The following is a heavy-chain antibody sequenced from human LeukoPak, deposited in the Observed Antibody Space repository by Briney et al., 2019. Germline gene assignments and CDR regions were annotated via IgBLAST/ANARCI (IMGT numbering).Heavy chain of an antibody. CDR1: GFTFSGSA. CDR2: IRSKANSYAT. V-gene: IGHV3-73*01. CDR3: ARDRRYDSSGYYYPIDY. Sequence: PGGSLRLSCAASGFTFSGSAMHWVRQASGKGLEWVGRIRSKANSYATAYAASVKGRFTISRDDSKNTAYLQMNSLTAEDTAVYYCARDRRYDSSGYYYPIDYWGPGTLVTVSS. J-gene: IGHJ4*02. D-gene: IGHD3-22*01.